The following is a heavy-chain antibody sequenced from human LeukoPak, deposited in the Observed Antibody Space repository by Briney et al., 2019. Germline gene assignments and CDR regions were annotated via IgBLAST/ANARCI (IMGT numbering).Heavy chain of an antibody. J-gene: IGHJ4*02. CDR2: INAGNGNT. Sequence: ASVKVSCKASGYTFTSYGISWVRQAPGQGLEWMGWINAGNGNTKYSQKFQGRVTITRDTSASTAYMELSSLRSEDTAVYYCAREMGGATGWDYWGQGTLVTVSS. CDR3: AREMGGATGWDY. V-gene: IGHV1-3*01. D-gene: IGHD1-26*01. CDR1: GYTFTSYG.